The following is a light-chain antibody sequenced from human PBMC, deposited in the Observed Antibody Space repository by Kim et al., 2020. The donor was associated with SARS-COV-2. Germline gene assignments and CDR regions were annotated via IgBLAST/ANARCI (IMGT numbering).Light chain of an antibody. CDR3: ASWDDGLSGQV. Sequence: QSVLTQPPSASETPGQTVTISCSGSNSNIGNNFVNWYQQLPGAAPKLVIYRNHERPSGVPDRFSGSKSGTSASLVISGVRSGDGGDYYCASWDDGLSGQVFGGGTKVTVL. CDR2: RNH. CDR1: NSNIGNNF. J-gene: IGLJ3*02. V-gene: IGLV1-47*01.